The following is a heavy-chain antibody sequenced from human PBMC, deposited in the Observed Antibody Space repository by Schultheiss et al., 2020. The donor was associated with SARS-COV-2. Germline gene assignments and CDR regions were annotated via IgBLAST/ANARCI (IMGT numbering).Heavy chain of an antibody. Sequence: GGSLRLSCAASGFTVSSNYMSWVRQAPGKGLEWVSAISGSGGSTYYADSVKGRFTISRDNSKNTLYLQMNSLRAEDTAVYYCTTPTLYYDILTGYGDYWGQGTLVTVSS. D-gene: IGHD3-9*01. CDR2: ISGSGGST. CDR3: TTPTLYYDILTGYGDY. CDR1: GFTVSSNY. V-gene: IGHV3-23*01. J-gene: IGHJ4*02.